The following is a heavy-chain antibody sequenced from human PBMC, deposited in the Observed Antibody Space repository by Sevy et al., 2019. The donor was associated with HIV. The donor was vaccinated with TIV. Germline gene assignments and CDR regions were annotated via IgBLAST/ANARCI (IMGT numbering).Heavy chain of an antibody. CDR2: IGTAGDT. CDR1: GFTLSDYD. J-gene: IGHJ1*01. Sequence: GGSLRLSCAASGFTLSDYDMHWVRQATGKGLQWVSAIGTAGDTYYPDSVKGRFTVSRENGNNSLYLQMNSLRAGDTAVYYCARGRVGVTGDFQHWGQGTPVTVSS. V-gene: IGHV3-13*01. CDR3: ARGRVGVTGDFQH. D-gene: IGHD1-26*01.